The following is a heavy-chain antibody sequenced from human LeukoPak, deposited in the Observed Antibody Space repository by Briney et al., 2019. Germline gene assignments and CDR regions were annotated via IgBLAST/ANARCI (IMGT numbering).Heavy chain of an antibody. CDR2: IYYSGST. Sequence: SETLSLTCTVSGGSTSSYYWSWIRQPPGKGLEWIGYIYYSGSTNYNPPLKSRVTISVDTSKNQFSLKLSSVTAADTAVYYCARHRGGSMVRRATHYFDYWGQGTLVTVSS. CDR3: ARHRGGSMVRRATHYFDY. J-gene: IGHJ4*02. CDR1: GGSTSSYY. V-gene: IGHV4-59*08. D-gene: IGHD3-10*01.